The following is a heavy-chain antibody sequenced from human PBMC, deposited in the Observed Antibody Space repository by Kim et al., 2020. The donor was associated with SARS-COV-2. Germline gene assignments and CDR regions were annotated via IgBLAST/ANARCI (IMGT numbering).Heavy chain of an antibody. CDR1: GFTFSSYS. CDR3: ARGGWSIFWKNYFDY. Sequence: GGSLRLSCAASGFTFSSYSMNWVRQAPGKGLEWVSYISSSSTTIYYADSVKGRFTISRDNAKNSLYLQMHSLRDEDTAVYYCARGGWSIFWKNYFDYWGQGTLVTVSS. CDR2: ISSSSTTI. J-gene: IGHJ4*02. D-gene: IGHD6-19*01. V-gene: IGHV3-48*02.